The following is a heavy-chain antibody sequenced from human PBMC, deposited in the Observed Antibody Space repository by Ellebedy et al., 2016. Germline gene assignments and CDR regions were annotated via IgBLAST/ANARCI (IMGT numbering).Heavy chain of an antibody. D-gene: IGHD6-6*01. Sequence: GESLKISXAASGFTFSSYAMSWVRQAPGKGLEWVSAISGSGGSTYYADSVKGRFTISRDNSKNALYLQMNSLRAEDTAVYYCAKDGAARTTTPPIDYWGQGTLVTVSS. CDR3: AKDGAARTTTPPIDY. J-gene: IGHJ4*02. CDR1: GFTFSSYA. V-gene: IGHV3-23*01. CDR2: ISGSGGST.